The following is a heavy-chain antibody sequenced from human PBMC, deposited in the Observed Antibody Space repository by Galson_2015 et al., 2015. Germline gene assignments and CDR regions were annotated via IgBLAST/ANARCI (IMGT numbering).Heavy chain of an antibody. CDR3: TRVAVDHYGSGSYYNLFDY. J-gene: IGHJ4*02. CDR2: IRSKAYGGTT. CDR1: GFTFGDYA. V-gene: IGHV3-49*04. D-gene: IGHD3-10*01. Sequence: SLRLSCAASGFTFGDYAMSWVRQAPGKGLEWVGFIRSKAYGGTTEYAASVKGRFTISRDDSKSIAYLQMNSLKTEDTAVYYCTRVAVDHYGSGSYYNLFDYWGQGTLVTVSS.